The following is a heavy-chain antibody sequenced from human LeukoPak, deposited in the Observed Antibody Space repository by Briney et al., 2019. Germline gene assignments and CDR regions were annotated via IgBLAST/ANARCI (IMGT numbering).Heavy chain of an antibody. CDR3: ARADYYGSGNYYTSDY. V-gene: IGHV3-48*01. Sequence: GGSLRLSCAASGFTFSSYSMNWVRQAPGKGLEWVSYIRSSSSTMYYADSVKGRFTISRDNAKNSLYLQTNSLRAEDTAVYYCARADYYGSGNYYTSDYWGQGILVTVSS. J-gene: IGHJ4*02. CDR1: GFTFSSYS. CDR2: IRSSSSTM. D-gene: IGHD3-10*01.